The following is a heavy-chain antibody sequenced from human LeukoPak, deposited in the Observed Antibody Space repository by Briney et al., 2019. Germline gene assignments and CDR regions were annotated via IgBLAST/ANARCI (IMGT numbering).Heavy chain of an antibody. Sequence: SETLSLTCTVSGGSVSTYYWSWIRQPPGKGLEWIGYIYYSGSTGYNPSLKSRVTISVDTSKNQFSLKLTSVTAADTAMYYCATLRYCSGGSCFPKYFQHWGQGTLVTVSS. CDR2: IYYSGST. J-gene: IGHJ1*01. CDR3: ATLRYCSGGSCFPKYFQH. V-gene: IGHV4-59*08. CDR1: GGSVSTYY. D-gene: IGHD2-15*01.